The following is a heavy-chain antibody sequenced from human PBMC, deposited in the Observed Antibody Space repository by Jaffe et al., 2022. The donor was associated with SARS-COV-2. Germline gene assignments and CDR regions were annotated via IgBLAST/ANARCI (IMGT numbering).Heavy chain of an antibody. CDR1: GFTFSSYG. J-gene: IGHJ6*02. V-gene: IGHV3-33*01. D-gene: IGHD2-21*01. CDR3: ARDQGDNGMDV. CDR2: IWYDGSNK. Sequence: QVQLVESGGGVVQPGRSLRLSCAASGFTFSSYGMHWVRQAPGKGLEWVAVIWYDGSNKYYADSVKGRFTISRDNSKNTLYLQMNSLRAEDTAVYYCARDQGDNGMDVWGQGTTVTVSS.